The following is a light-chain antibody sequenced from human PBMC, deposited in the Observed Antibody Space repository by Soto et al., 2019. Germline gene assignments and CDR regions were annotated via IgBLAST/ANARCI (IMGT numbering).Light chain of an antibody. J-gene: IGKJ1*01. CDR2: AAS. Sequence: DIQMTQSPSSLSASVGDRVTITCRASQSITNYLNWYQQKPGKAPKILIYAASSLQSAVPSRFSGSESGTDFTLSISSLQPEYFATYYWQQSYSTPWTFGQGTKVEIK. CDR1: QSITNY. CDR3: QQSYSTPWT. V-gene: IGKV1-39*01.